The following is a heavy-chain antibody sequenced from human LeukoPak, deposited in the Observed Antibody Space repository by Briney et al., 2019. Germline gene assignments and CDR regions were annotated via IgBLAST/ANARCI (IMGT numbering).Heavy chain of an antibody. V-gene: IGHV5-51*01. Sequence: GESLKISCKGSGYTFTSHWIGWVRQMTGKGLEWMGILYPGDSETRYSPSIQGQVTISAGKSISTAYLQWGSLKASDTAIYYCARKSIIGAGENFDYWGQGTLVTVSS. D-gene: IGHD6-13*01. J-gene: IGHJ4*02. CDR3: ARKSIIGAGENFDY. CDR2: LYPGDSET. CDR1: GYTFTSHW.